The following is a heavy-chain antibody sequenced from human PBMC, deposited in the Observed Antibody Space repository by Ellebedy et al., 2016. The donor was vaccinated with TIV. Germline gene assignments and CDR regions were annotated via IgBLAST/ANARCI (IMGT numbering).Heavy chain of an antibody. CDR3: ARGTYGDDDENYFDY. Sequence: GESLKISCAASGFTFSSYSMNWVRQAPGKGLEWVSSISSSSSYIYYADSVKGRITISRDNAKNSLYLQMNSLRAEDTAVYYCARGTYGDDDENYFDYWGQGTLVTVSS. CDR2: ISSSSSYI. V-gene: IGHV3-21*01. D-gene: IGHD4-17*01. J-gene: IGHJ4*02. CDR1: GFTFSSYS.